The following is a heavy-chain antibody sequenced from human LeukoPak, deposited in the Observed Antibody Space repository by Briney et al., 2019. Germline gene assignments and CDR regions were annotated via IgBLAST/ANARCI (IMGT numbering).Heavy chain of an antibody. CDR1: GFTFSNYW. Sequence: PGGSLRLSCAASGFTFSNYWMSWVRQAPGKGLEWVANIKEDGSEKHYVDSLKGRFTISRDNTKNPLYLEVNSLRAEDTAVYYCGRIAYGNYVWGQGALVTVSP. CDR3: GRIAYGNYV. J-gene: IGHJ4*02. V-gene: IGHV3-7*05. D-gene: IGHD3-16*01. CDR2: IKEDGSEK.